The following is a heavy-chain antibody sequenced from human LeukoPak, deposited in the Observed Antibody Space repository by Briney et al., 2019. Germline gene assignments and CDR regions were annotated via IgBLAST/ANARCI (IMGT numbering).Heavy chain of an antibody. CDR1: GYTFTSYG. J-gene: IGHJ4*02. CDR2: ISAYNGNT. V-gene: IGHV1-18*01. CDR3: ARGRSDDSSGYYPDY. D-gene: IGHD3-22*01. Sequence: ASVKVSCKASGYTFTSYGISWVRQAPGQGLEWMGWISAYNGNTNYAQKLQGRVTMTTDTSTSTAYMELRSLRSDDTAVYYCARGRSDDSSGYYPDYWGQGTLVTVSS.